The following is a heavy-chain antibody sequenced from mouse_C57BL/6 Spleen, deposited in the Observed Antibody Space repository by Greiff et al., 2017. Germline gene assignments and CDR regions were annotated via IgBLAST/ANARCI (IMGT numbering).Heavy chain of an antibody. CDR1: GYTFTDYD. CDR3: TSRGSSLGDFDV. V-gene: IGHV1-15*01. CDR2: IDPETGGT. Sequence: QVQLKESGAELVRPGASVTMSCKASGYTFTDYDMHWVKQTPVHGLEWIGAIDPETGGTAYNQKFKGKAILTADKSSSTAYMELRSLTSEYSAVYYCTSRGSSLGDFDVWGTGPTVTVSS. D-gene: IGHD1-1*01. J-gene: IGHJ1*03.